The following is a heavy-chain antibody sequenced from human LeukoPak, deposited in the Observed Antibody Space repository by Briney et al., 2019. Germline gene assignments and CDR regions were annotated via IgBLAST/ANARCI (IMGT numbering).Heavy chain of an antibody. CDR1: GLTFSSFA. CDR3: AKDRDGGTNTRAKGFDY. D-gene: IGHD1-7*01. J-gene: IGHJ4*02. V-gene: IGHV3-23*01. Sequence: GGSLRLSCAASGLTFSSFAMSWVRQAPGKGLEWVSAISASGGTTYSADSVRGRFTISRDNSKNTLYLQVNSLRVGDTAVYYCAKDRDGGTNTRAKGFDYWGQGTLVTVSS. CDR2: ISASGGTT.